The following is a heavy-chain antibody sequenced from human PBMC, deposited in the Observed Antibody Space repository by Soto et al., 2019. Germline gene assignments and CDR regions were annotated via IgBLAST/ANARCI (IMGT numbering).Heavy chain of an antibody. CDR3: ARFVPPYYYDSSGYYP. V-gene: IGHV4-4*02. D-gene: IGHD3-22*01. J-gene: IGHJ5*02. CDR1: GGSISSSNW. CDR2: IYHSGST. Sequence: PSETLSLTCAVSGGSISSSNWWSWVRQPPGKGLEWIGEIYHSGSTNYNPSLKSRVTISVDKSKNQFSLKLSSVTAADTAVYYCARFVPPYYYDSSGYYPWGQGTLVTVS.